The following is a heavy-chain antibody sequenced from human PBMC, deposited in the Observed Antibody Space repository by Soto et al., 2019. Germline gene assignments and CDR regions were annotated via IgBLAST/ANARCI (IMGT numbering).Heavy chain of an antibody. CDR1: GFTFSSYE. Sequence: GGSLRLSCAASGFTFSSYEMNWVRQAPGKGLEWLSYISGSGTIILYADSVKGRFTISRDNAKNSLYLQMNSLRAEDTAVYYCATTITIFGVVPFDYWGQGTLVTVSS. D-gene: IGHD3-3*01. CDR2: ISGSGTII. CDR3: ATTITIFGVVPFDY. V-gene: IGHV3-48*03. J-gene: IGHJ4*02.